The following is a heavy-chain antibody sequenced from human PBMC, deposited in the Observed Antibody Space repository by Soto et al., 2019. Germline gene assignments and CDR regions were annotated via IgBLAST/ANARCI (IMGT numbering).Heavy chain of an antibody. J-gene: IGHJ4*02. D-gene: IGHD5-18*01. CDR1: GGSISSSSYY. CDR2: FYYSGST. V-gene: IGHV4-39*07. CDR3: ARAIYDLDTPTTAVSQQRAPTFDY. Sequence: SETLSLTCTVSGGSISSSSYYWGWIRQPPGKGLEWIGSFYYSGSTYYNPSLKSRVTISVDTSKNQFSLKLSSVTAADTAVYYCARAIYDLDTPTTAVSQQRAPTFDYWGQGTLVTVSP.